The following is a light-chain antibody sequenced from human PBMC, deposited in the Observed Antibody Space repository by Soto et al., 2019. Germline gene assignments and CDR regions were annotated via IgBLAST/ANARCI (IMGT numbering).Light chain of an antibody. CDR1: SSDVGGFNY. J-gene: IGLJ1*01. V-gene: IGLV2-8*01. Sequence: QSALTQPPSASGSPGQSVTISCTGTSSDVGGFNYVSWYQQHPGKAPKLMIYEVSKRPSGVPDRFSGSKSGNTASLTVSGLQYEAEVDYHCSSYAGSNNYVFGTGTKLTVL. CDR2: EVS. CDR3: SSYAGSNNYV.